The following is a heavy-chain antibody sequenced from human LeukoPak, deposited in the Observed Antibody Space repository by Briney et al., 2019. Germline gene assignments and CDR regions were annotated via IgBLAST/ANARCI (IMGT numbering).Heavy chain of an antibody. CDR1: GYSFTTYG. D-gene: IGHD2-2*01. CDR3: ARALYHTFDY. Sequence: GASVKVSCKASGYSFTTYGISWVRQAPGQGLEWMGWISANNNNTDNVQKLQGRVTMTTDTSTSTAYMELRSLRSDDTAMYYCARALYHTFDYWGQGTLVTVSS. J-gene: IGHJ4*02. CDR2: ISANNNNT. V-gene: IGHV1-18*01.